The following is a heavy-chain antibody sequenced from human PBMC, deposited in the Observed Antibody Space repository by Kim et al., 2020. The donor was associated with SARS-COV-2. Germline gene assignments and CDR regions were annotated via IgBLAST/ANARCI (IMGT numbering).Heavy chain of an antibody. CDR1: GFTFSSYG. CDR3: AKDAGDY. J-gene: IGHJ4*02. Sequence: GGSLRLSCAASGFTFSSYGMHWVRQAPGKGLEWVAVISYDGSNKYYADSVKGRFTISRDNSKNTLYLQMNSLRAEDTAVYYCAKDAGDYWGQGTLVTVSS. D-gene: IGHD3-10*01. CDR2: ISYDGSNK. V-gene: IGHV3-30*18.